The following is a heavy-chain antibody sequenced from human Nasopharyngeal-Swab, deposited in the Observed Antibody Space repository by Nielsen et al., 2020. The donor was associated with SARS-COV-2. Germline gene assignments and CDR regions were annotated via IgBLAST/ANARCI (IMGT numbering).Heavy chain of an antibody. CDR3: AREHRRVVTATFDP. CDR1: GYTFTSYA. CDR2: INTNTGNP. J-gene: IGHJ5*02. V-gene: IGHV7-4-1*02. Sequence: ASVKVSCKASGYTFTSYAMNWVRQAPGQGLEWMGWINTNTGNPTYAQGFTGRFVFSLDTSVSTAYLQISSLKAEDTAVYYCAREHRRVVTATFDPWGQGTLVTVSS. D-gene: IGHD2-21*02.